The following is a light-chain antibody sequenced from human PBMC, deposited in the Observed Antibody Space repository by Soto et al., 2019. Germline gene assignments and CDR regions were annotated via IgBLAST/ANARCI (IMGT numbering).Light chain of an antibody. V-gene: IGKV3-20*01. J-gene: IGKJ5*01. Sequence: EIVLTQSPGTLSLSPGERATLSCRASQSVSSSYLAWYQQKPCQAPRRLIYGASSRATGIPDRFSGSGSGTDFSLTISRLEPEDFAVYYCQQYGSSPITFGQGTRLVIK. CDR3: QQYGSSPIT. CDR1: QSVSSSY. CDR2: GAS.